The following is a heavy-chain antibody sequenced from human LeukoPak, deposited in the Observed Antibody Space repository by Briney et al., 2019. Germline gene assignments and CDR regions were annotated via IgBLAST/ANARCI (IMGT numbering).Heavy chain of an antibody. CDR3: ARLREWFDY. V-gene: IGHV5-51*01. CDR2: IYPGDFDT. CDR1: GYTFTTYW. D-gene: IGHD3-3*01. J-gene: IGHJ4*02. Sequence: GESLKISCKGSGYTFTTYWIGWVRQMPGKGLEWMGIIYPGDFDTRYSPSFQGQVTMSVDKSINTAYLQWSSLKASDTAMYYCARLREWFDYWGQGTLVTVSS.